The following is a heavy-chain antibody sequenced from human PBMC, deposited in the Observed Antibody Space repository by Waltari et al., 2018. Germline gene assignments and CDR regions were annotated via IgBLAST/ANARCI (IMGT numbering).Heavy chain of an antibody. CDR3: ARDQQGCSSTSCYSFPPYGMDV. V-gene: IGHV4-59*01. CDR1: GGSISSYY. Sequence: QVQLQESGPGLVKPSETLSLTCTVSGGSISSYYWSWIRQPPGKGLEWIGYIYYSGSSNSNPSLKSRVTISVDTSKNQCSLKLSSVTAADTAVYYWARDQQGCSSTSCYSFPPYGMDVWGQGTTVTVSS. CDR2: IYYSGSS. J-gene: IGHJ6*02. D-gene: IGHD2-2*02.